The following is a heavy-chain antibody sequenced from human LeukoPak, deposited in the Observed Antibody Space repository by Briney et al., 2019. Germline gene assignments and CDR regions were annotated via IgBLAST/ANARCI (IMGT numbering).Heavy chain of an antibody. J-gene: IGHJ4*02. CDR2: ISSSGSTT. Sequence: PGGSLRLSCAASGFTFSSYEMNWVRQAPGKGLEWVSYISSSGSTTYYADSVKGRFTISRDNAKNSLYLQMNSLRDEDTAVYYCARDLAMAVTDPFDYWGQGTLVTVSS. CDR3: ARDLAMAVTDPFDY. D-gene: IGHD2-21*02. CDR1: GFTFSSYE. V-gene: IGHV3-48*03.